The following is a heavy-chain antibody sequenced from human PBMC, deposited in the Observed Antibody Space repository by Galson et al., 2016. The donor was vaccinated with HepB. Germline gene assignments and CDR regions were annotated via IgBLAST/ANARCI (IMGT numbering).Heavy chain of an antibody. V-gene: IGHV4-61*01. CDR2: LSNSGGT. J-gene: IGHJ4*02. CDR3: ATYRVGEGGRGD. Sequence: SETLSLTCTVSGDSVSRGNYHWSWIRQPPGKGLEWIGQLSNSGGTNYNPSLNSRVTMSVDTSNNQFSLKLSDVSTTDTAVYHCATYRVGEGGRGDWGQGTLVTVSS. D-gene: IGHD3-3*01. CDR1: GDSVSRGNYH.